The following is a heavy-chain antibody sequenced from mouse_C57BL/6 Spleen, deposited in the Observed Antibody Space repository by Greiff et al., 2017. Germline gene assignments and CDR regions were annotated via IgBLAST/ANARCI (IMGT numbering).Heavy chain of an antibody. V-gene: IGHV1-52*01. CDR1: GYTFTSYW. J-gene: IGHJ2*01. CDR2: IDPSDSET. CDR3: AREGAYDYEEGDFDY. D-gene: IGHD2-4*01. Sequence: QVQLKQPGAELVRPGSSVKLSCKASGYTFTSYWMHWVKQRPIQGLEWIGNIDPSDSETHYNQKFKDKATLTVDKSSSTAYMQLSSLTSEDSAVYDCAREGAYDYEEGDFDYWGQGTTLTVSS.